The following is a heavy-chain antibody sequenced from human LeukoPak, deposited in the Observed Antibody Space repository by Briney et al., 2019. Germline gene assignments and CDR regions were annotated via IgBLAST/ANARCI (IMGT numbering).Heavy chain of an antibody. J-gene: IGHJ4*02. CDR3: AREFNNIWPFGY. Sequence: ASVKVSCKASGYTFTGYFMHWVRQAPGQGLEWMGRINPNSGGTDYAQKFQGRVTMTRDTSINTAYMELSRLRSDDTAVYYCAREFNNIWPFGYWGQGTLVTVSS. V-gene: IGHV1-2*06. CDR1: GYTFTGYF. D-gene: IGHD1/OR15-1a*01. CDR2: INPNSGGT.